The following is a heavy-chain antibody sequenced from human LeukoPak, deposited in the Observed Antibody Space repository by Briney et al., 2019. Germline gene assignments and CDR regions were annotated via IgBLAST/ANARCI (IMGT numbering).Heavy chain of an antibody. CDR2: IWSDGSYK. V-gene: IGHV3-33*01. J-gene: IGHJ4*02. D-gene: IGHD1-20*01. CDR3: ARDPATVTGTTEGPDY. Sequence: GRSLRLSCAASGFTFSTYNMHWVRQAPGKGLEWVALIWSDGSYKYYADSVMGRFTISRDNSKNTLYLQMNSLRAEDTAVCYCARDPATVTGTTEGPDYWGQGTLVTVSS. CDR1: GFTFSTYN.